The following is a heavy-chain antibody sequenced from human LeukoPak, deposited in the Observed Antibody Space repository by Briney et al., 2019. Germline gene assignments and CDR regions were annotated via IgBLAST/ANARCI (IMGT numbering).Heavy chain of an antibody. CDR2: ISSSGSTM. V-gene: IGHV3-48*03. J-gene: IGHJ4*02. Sequence: PGGSQRLSCAVSGFTFSSYEMNWVRQAPGKGLEWVSYISSSGSTMNYADSVQGRFTISRDNAKNSLYLQMNSLRAEDTAVYYCARGRSYNYWGQGTLVTVSS. D-gene: IGHD3-10*01. CDR3: ARGRSYNY. CDR1: GFTFSSYE.